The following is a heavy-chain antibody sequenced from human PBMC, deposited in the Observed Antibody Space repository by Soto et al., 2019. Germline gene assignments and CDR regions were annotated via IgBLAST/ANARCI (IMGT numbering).Heavy chain of an antibody. D-gene: IGHD2-15*01. V-gene: IGHV1-69*13. Sequence: AVKVSCKASGGTFSSYAISWVRPAPCQGVAWMGGINSIFGTTNYAQKFQGRVTITADESTSTAYMELSSLRSEDTAVYYCASIRAYCSGGSCYWPRYFDYWGQGTLVTVSS. CDR2: INSIFGTT. CDR1: GGTFSSYA. J-gene: IGHJ4*02. CDR3: ASIRAYCSGGSCYWPRYFDY.